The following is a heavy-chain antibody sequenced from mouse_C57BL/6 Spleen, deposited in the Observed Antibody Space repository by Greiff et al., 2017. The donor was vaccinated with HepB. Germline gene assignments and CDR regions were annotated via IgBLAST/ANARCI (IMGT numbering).Heavy chain of an antibody. J-gene: IGHJ1*03. CDR2: SRNKANDYTT. Sequence: DVMLVESGGGLVQSGRSLRLSCATSGFTFSDFYMEWVRQAPGKGLEWIAASRNKANDYTTEYSASVKGRFIVSRDTSQSILYLQMNALRAEDTAIYYSARDPYDYDGPYFDVWGTGTTVTVSS. D-gene: IGHD2-4*01. CDR3: ARDPYDYDGPYFDV. V-gene: IGHV7-1*01. CDR1: GFTFSDFY.